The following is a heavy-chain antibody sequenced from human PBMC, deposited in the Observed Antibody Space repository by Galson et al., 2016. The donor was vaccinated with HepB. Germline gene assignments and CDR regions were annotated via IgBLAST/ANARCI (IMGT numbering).Heavy chain of an antibody. CDR1: GYTFTSYG. J-gene: IGHJ4*02. D-gene: IGHD3-10*01. CDR2: ISAYNGNT. V-gene: IGHV1-18*01. CDR3: ARDLISAGTFDC. Sequence: SVKVSCKASGYTFTSYGISWVRQAPGQGLEWMGRISAYNGNTNYAQKLQGRVTMTTDTSPSTAYLELRSLRSDDTALYYCARDLISAGTFDCWGQGTLVTVSS.